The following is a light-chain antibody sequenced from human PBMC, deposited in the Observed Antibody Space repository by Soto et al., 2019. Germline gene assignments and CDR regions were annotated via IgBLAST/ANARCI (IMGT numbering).Light chain of an antibody. Sequence: QSVLTQPPSGSATPGQKVTISCSGGPSNIGNNFVSWYQRLPGNAPRVIIYDNYERPSGIPDRFSGSKSGTSATLAITGLQAGDEADYYCATWDNLLSAGLFGGGTKLTVL. CDR3: ATWDNLLSAGL. V-gene: IGLV1-51*01. J-gene: IGLJ2*01. CDR1: PSNIGNNF. CDR2: DNY.